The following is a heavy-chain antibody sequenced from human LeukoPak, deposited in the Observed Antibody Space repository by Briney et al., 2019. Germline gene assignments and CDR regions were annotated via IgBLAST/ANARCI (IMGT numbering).Heavy chain of an antibody. V-gene: IGHV4-59*08. CDR3: AIDYGDYDYYGMDV. D-gene: IGHD4-17*01. CDR2: IYYSGST. Sequence: SETLSLTCTVSGGSISSYYWSWIRQPPGKGLEWIGYIYYSGSTNYNPSLKSRVTISVDTSKNQFSLKLSSVTAADTAVYYCAIDYGDYDYYGMDVWGQGTTVTVSS. J-gene: IGHJ6*02. CDR1: GGSISSYY.